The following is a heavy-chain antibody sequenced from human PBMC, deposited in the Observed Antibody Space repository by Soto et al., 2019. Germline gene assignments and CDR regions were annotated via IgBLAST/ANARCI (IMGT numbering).Heavy chain of an antibody. CDR1: GFTFSSYA. CDR3: VKDFTMYSSSPPFVDY. Sequence: AGASLRLSCSASGFTFSSYAMHWVRQAPGKGLEYVSAISSNGGSTYYAGSVKGRFTISRDNSKNTLYLQMSSLRAEDTAVYYCVKDFTMYSSSPPFVDYWGQGTLVTVSS. J-gene: IGHJ4*02. V-gene: IGHV3-64D*06. CDR2: ISSNGGST. D-gene: IGHD6-6*01.